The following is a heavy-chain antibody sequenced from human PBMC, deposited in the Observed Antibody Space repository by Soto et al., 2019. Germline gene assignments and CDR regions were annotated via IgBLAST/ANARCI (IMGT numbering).Heavy chain of an antibody. CDR2: IIPVFGLV. D-gene: IGHD3-22*01. CDR1: GGTPSNSA. Sequence: QVHLLLQSGAEVKKPGSSVKVSCKASGGTPSNSAISWVRQAPGQGLEWMGGIIPVFGLVKYAQNFQGRVTITADESPNTAYMELRSLRPEDTAVYYCAGGRIVVVGSRAYYGMDVWGQGTTVTVSS. J-gene: IGHJ6*02. V-gene: IGHV1-69*01. CDR3: AGGRIVVVGSRAYYGMDV.